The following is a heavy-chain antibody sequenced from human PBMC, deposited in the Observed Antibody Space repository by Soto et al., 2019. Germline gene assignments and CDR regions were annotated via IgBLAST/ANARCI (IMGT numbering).Heavy chain of an antibody. Sequence: PGGSLRLSCAASGFTFSDHYMDWVRQAPGKGLEWVGRTRNKANSYTTEYAASVKGRLTISRDDSKNSLYLQMNSLKTEDTAVYYCARMGDWGQGTLVTVSS. CDR3: ARMGD. V-gene: IGHV3-72*01. CDR2: TRNKANSYTT. CDR1: GFTFSDHY. J-gene: IGHJ4*02.